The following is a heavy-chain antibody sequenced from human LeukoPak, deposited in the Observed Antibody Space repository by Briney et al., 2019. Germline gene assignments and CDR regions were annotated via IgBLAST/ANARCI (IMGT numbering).Heavy chain of an antibody. CDR1: GFTFSSYS. CDR3: ARDKSMYYYDSSGYYPHGYCYGMDV. J-gene: IGHJ6*02. Sequence: GGSLRLSCAASGFTFSSYSMNWVRQAPGKGLEWVSSISSSSSYIYYADSVKGRFTISRDNAKNSLYLQMNSLRAEDTAVYYCARDKSMYYYDSSGYYPHGYCYGMDVWGQGTTVTVSS. CDR2: ISSSSSYI. V-gene: IGHV3-21*01. D-gene: IGHD3-22*01.